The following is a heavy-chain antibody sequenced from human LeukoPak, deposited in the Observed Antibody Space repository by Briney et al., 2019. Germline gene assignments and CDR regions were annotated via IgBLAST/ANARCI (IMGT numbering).Heavy chain of an antibody. D-gene: IGHD6-13*01. Sequence: SETLCLTCAVYGGSFSGHYWSWIRQPPGKGLEWIGEINHSGSTNYNPSLKSRVTIGADPSKNQFSLKVMSVTAADTAVYYCARVHQQLALYAFDFWGHGTLVTVSS. CDR1: GGSFSGHY. CDR2: INHSGST. CDR3: ARVHQQLALYAFDF. V-gene: IGHV4-34*01. J-gene: IGHJ3*01.